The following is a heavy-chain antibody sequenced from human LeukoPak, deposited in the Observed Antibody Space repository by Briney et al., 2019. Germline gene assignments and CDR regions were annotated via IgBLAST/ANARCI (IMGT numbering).Heavy chain of an antibody. Sequence: SQTLSLTCTVSGGSISSGGYYWSWIRQPPGKGLEWIGYIYHSGSTYYNPSLKSRVTISVDRSKNQFSLKLSSVTAADTAVYYCARYSSGWSNRPDYWGQGTLVTVSS. CDR3: ARYSSGWSNRPDY. CDR2: IYHSGST. CDR1: GGSISSGGYY. D-gene: IGHD6-13*01. V-gene: IGHV4-30-2*01. J-gene: IGHJ4*02.